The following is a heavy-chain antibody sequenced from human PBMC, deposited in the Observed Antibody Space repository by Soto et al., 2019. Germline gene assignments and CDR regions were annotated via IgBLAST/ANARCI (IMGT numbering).Heavy chain of an antibody. CDR2: ISSSSSYI. CDR1: GFTFSSYS. J-gene: IGHJ4*02. D-gene: IGHD6-13*01. CDR3: ASAGYSSSWSRGYFDY. Sequence: PGGSLRLSCAASGFTFSSYSMNWVRQAPGKGLEWVSSISSSSSYIYYADSVKGRFTISRDNAKNSLYLQMNSLRAEDTAVYYCASAGYSSSWSRGYFDYWGQGTLVTVSS. V-gene: IGHV3-21*01.